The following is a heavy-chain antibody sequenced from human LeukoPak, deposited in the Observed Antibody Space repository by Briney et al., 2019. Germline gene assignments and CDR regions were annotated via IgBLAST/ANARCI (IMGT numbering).Heavy chain of an antibody. CDR2: INPSGGST. V-gene: IGHV1-46*01. CDR1: GHTFSSYY. CDR3: ARDPTVTTGGSYYFDY. J-gene: IGHJ4*02. D-gene: IGHD4-17*01. Sequence: ASVKVSCKASGHTFSSYYIHWVRQAPGQGLEWMGIINPSGGSTRSAQKFQGRVTMTRDTSTSTVYMELRSLRSEDTAVYYCARDPTVTTGGSYYFDYWGQGTLVTVSS.